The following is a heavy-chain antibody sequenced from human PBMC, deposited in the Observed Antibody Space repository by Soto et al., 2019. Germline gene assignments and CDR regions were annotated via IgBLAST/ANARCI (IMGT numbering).Heavy chain of an antibody. Sequence: EASVKVSCKASGYTFTGYYMHWVRQAPGQGLEWMGWINPNSGGTNYAQKFQGRVTMTRDTSISTAYMELSRLRSDDTAVYYCARRYCSSTSCYNWFDPWGQGTLVTVSS. J-gene: IGHJ5*02. CDR1: GYTFTGYY. CDR2: INPNSGGT. D-gene: IGHD2-2*01. CDR3: ARRYCSSTSCYNWFDP. V-gene: IGHV1-2*02.